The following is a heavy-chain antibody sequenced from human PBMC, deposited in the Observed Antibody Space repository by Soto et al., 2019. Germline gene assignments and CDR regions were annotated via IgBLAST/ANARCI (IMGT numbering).Heavy chain of an antibody. CDR1: GYSFAGYW. Sequence: PGESLKISCKGSGYSFAGYWITWVRQKPGKGLEWMGRIDPSDSQTYYSPSFRGHVTISATKSITTVFLQWSSLRASDTAMYYCQSQPYDPDNPPHFQYSFDSWGQGTPVTVPQ. J-gene: IGHJ4*02. D-gene: IGHD3-22*01. CDR2: IDPSDSQT. V-gene: IGHV5-10-1*01. CDR3: QSQPYDPDNPPHFQYSFDS.